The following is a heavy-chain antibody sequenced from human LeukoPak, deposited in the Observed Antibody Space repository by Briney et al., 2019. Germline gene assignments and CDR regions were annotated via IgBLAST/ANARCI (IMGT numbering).Heavy chain of an antibody. J-gene: IGHJ6*03. CDR3: ARTPYSGSYEGSRYYYYYMDV. D-gene: IGHD1-26*01. CDR2: IIPIFGTA. V-gene: IGHV1-69*05. CDR1: GGTFSSYA. Sequence: GASVKVSCKAPGGTFSSYAISWVRQAPGQGLEWMGGIIPIFGTANYAQKFQGRVTITTDESTSTAYMELSSLRSEDTAVYYCARTPYSGSYEGSRYYYYYMDVWGKGTTVTVSS.